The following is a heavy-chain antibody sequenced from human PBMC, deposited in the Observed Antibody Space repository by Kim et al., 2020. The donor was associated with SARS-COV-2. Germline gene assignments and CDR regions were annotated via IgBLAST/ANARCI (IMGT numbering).Heavy chain of an antibody. CDR2: IYYSGST. CDR3: ARVRVHSGSPITPYYYYGMDV. V-gene: IGHV4-59*13. D-gene: IGHD1-26*01. J-gene: IGHJ6*02. Sequence: SETLSLTCTVSGGSISSYYWSWIRQPPGKGLEWIGYIYYSGSTNYNPSLKSRVTISVDTSKNQFSLKLSSVTAADTAVYYCARVRVHSGSPITPYYYYGMDVWGQGTTVTVSS. CDR1: GGSISSYY.